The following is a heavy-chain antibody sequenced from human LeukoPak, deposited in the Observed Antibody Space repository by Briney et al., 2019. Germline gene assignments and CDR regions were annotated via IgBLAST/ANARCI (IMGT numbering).Heavy chain of an antibody. D-gene: IGHD2-2*01. V-gene: IGHV4-38-2*02. CDR1: GYSISSGYH. CDR2: IYHSGST. Sequence: SETLSLTCTVSGYSISSGYHWGWIRQPPGKGLEWIGSIYHSGSTYYNPSLKSRVTISVDTSKNQFSLKLSSVTAADTAVYYCARAPVVPAAYDYWGQGTLVTVSS. J-gene: IGHJ4*02. CDR3: ARAPVVPAAYDY.